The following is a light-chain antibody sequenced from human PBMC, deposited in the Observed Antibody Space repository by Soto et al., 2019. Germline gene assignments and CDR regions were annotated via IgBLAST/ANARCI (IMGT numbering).Light chain of an antibody. CDR3: QQYNNWPHT. Sequence: EIVMTQSPATLSVSPGERATLSCRASQSVSSNLAWYQQKPGQAPRLLIYGASIMATGIPARFSGSGSGTEFTLTISSLQSEDFAVYYCQQYNNWPHTFGQGTKLEIK. J-gene: IGKJ2*01. CDR2: GAS. CDR1: QSVSSN. V-gene: IGKV3-15*01.